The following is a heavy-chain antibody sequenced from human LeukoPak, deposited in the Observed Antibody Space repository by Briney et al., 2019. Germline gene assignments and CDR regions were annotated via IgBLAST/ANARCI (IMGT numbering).Heavy chain of an antibody. V-gene: IGHV3-23*01. CDR2: ISGSGGST. Sequence: PGGSLRLSCAASGFTFSSYSMNWVRQAPGKGLEWVSAISGSGGSTYYADSVKGRFTISRDNSKNTLYLQMNSLRAEDTAVYYCANLISPDGDYWGQGTLVTVSS. D-gene: IGHD2/OR15-2a*01. CDR3: ANLISPDGDY. J-gene: IGHJ4*02. CDR1: GFTFSSYS.